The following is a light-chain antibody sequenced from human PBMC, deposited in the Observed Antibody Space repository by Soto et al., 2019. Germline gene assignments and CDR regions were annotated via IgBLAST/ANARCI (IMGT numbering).Light chain of an antibody. V-gene: IGLV2-14*01. J-gene: IGLJ2*01. Sequence: QSALTQPASVSGSPGQSITISCTGTSTDVGSYIYVSWYQQHPGKAPKLMIYEVSNRPSGVSNRFSGSKSGNTASLTISGLQAEDEADYYCSSYTSSSTPHVVFGGGTKLTVL. CDR2: EVS. CDR3: SSYTSSSTPHVV. CDR1: STDVGSYIY.